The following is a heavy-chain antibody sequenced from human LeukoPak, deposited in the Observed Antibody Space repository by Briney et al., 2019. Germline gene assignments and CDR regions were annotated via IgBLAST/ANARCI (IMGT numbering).Heavy chain of an antibody. CDR2: MNPNSGNT. Sequence: ASVKVSCKTSGYTFTSYDINWVRQAAGQGLEWMGWMNPNSGNTGYAQKFQGRVTITSSTSTSTAFMELGSLTSEGTAVYYCARGGASAAARRFDPWGQGTLVTVSS. CDR3: ARGGASAAARRFDP. V-gene: IGHV1-8*01. J-gene: IGHJ5*02. D-gene: IGHD6-13*01. CDR1: GYTFTSYD.